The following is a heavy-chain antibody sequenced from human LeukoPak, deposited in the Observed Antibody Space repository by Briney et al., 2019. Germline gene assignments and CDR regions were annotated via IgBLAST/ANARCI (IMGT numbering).Heavy chain of an antibody. J-gene: IGHJ6*04. Sequence: PGGSLRLSCAASGFTFSSYSMNWVRQAPGKGLEWVSYISSASGSIYYADSVKGRFTISRDNAKNSLYLQMNSLRAEDTAVYYCARADYSSGSPLDVWGKGTTVTVSS. CDR3: ARADYSSGSPLDV. CDR2: ISSASGSI. V-gene: IGHV3-48*01. D-gene: IGHD6-19*01. CDR1: GFTFSSYS.